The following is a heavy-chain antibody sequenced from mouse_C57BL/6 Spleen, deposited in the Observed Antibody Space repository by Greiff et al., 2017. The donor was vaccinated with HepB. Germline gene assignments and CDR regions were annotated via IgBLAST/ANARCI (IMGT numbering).Heavy chain of an antibody. CDR3: ARDRDYYGSYAMDY. J-gene: IGHJ4*01. D-gene: IGHD1-1*01. V-gene: IGHV5-4*01. CDR2: ISDGGSYT. Sequence: VQLKESGGGLVKPGGSLKLSCAASGFTFSSYAMSWVRQTPEKRLEWVATISDGGSYTYYPDNVKGRFTISRDNAKNNLYLQMSHLKSEDTAMYYCARDRDYYGSYAMDYWGQGTSVTVSS. CDR1: GFTFSSYA.